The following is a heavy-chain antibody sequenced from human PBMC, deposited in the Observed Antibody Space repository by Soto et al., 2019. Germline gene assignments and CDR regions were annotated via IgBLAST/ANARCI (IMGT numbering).Heavy chain of an antibody. CDR3: ARDSDPPYYYGSGSSNNWFDP. CDR1: GFTFSSYG. Sequence: GGSLRLSCAASGFTFSSYGMHWVRQAPGKGLEWVAVIWYDGSDKYYADSVKGRFTISRDNSKNTLYPQMNSLRAEDTAVYYCARDSDPPYYYGSGSSNNWFDPWGQGTLVTVSS. D-gene: IGHD3-10*01. V-gene: IGHV3-33*01. CDR2: IWYDGSDK. J-gene: IGHJ5*02.